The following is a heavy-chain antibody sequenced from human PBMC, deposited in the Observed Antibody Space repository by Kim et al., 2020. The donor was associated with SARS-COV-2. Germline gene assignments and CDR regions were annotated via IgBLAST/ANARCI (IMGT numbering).Heavy chain of an antibody. D-gene: IGHD6-6*01. CDR3: ARAVVEYSSSRELARVWFDP. CDR2: IYYSGST. V-gene: IGHV4-59*01. Sequence: SETLSLTCTVSGGSISSYYWSWIRQPPGKGLEWIGYIYYSGSTNYNPSLKSRVTISVDTSKNQFSLKLSSVTAADTAVYYCARAVVEYSSSRELARVWFDPWGQGTLVTVSS. CDR1: GGSISSYY. J-gene: IGHJ5*02.